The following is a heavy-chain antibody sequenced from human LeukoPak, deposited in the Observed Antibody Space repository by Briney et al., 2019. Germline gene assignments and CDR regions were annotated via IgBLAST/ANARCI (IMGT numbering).Heavy chain of an antibody. CDR3: ARDGYPASYYSLDY. CDR2: IYSSGTT. V-gene: IGHV4-4*07. J-gene: IGHJ4*02. CDR1: GGSIRSYY. Sequence: PSETLSLTCSVSGGSIRSYYWSWIRQPVGKGLESIGRIYSSGTTNYNPSLKSRVSMSVDMSKNQFSPRLNSVTAADTAVYYCARDGYPASYYSLDYWGQGILVTVSS. D-gene: IGHD1-26*01.